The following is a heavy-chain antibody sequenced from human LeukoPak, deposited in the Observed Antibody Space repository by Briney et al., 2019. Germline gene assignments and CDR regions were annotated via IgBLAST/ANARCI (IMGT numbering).Heavy chain of an antibody. D-gene: IGHD3-9*01. CDR2: IYYSGST. J-gene: IGHJ5*02. Sequence: SETLSLTCTVSGGSISSSSSYYWGWIRQPPGEGLEWIGTIYYSGSTYYNPSLKSRVTISVDTSKNQFSLKLSSVTAADTAVYYCARGLRYFDRFDPWGQGTLVTVSS. CDR1: GGSISSSSSYY. V-gene: IGHV4-39*07. CDR3: ARGLRYFDRFDP.